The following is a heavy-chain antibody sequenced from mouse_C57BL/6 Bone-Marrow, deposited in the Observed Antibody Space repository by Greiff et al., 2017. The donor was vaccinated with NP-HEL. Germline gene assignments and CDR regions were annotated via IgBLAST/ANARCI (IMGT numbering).Heavy chain of an antibody. CDR1: GFTFSSYA. J-gene: IGHJ4*01. CDR3: ARMAPYCNYDAMDY. CDR2: ISDGGSYT. Sequence: EVKLVESGGGLVKPGWSLKLSCAASGFTFSSYAMSWVRQTPEKRLEWVATISDGGSYTYYPDNVKGRFTISRDNAKNNLYLQMSHLKSEDTAMYYCARMAPYCNYDAMDYWGQGTSVTVSS. V-gene: IGHV5-4*03. D-gene: IGHD2-1*01.